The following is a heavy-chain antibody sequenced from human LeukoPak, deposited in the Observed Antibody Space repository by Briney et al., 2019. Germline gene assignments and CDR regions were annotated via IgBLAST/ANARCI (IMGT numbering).Heavy chain of an antibody. CDR1: GFTFSNYA. Sequence: GGSLRLSCAASGFTFSNYAISWVRQAPGKGLEWIATISGTGSVTSYANSAKGRFTISRDNSKNTVSLRRSSLRVEDTAVYYCAKGKAGSVSYAMDVWGQGTTVIVSS. V-gene: IGHV3-23*01. CDR2: ISGTGSVT. D-gene: IGHD3-10*01. J-gene: IGHJ6*02. CDR3: AKGKAGSVSYAMDV.